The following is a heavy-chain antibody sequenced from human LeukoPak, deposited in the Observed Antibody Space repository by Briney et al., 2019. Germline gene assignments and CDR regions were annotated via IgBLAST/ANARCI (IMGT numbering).Heavy chain of an antibody. CDR1: GHSIRSYY. D-gene: IGHD1-1*01. V-gene: IGHV4-59*01. Sequence: SETLSLTCTVSGHSIRSYYWSWIRQPPGKGLEWIGHMYYSGSTNYNPSLNSRVTISVDMSKNQFSLKLSSVTAADTAVYYCARESGKFDPWGQGTLVTVSS. CDR3: ARESGKFDP. J-gene: IGHJ5*02. CDR2: MYYSGST.